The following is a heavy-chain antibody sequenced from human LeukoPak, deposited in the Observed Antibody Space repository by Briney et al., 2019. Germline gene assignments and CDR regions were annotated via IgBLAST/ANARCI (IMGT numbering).Heavy chain of an antibody. CDR3: ARQTGTTPSFDY. V-gene: IGHV4-38-2*01. Sequence: SETLSLTCAVSGYSISSGYYWGWIRQPPGKGLEWIGSIYHSGSTYYNPSLKSRVTISVDTSKNQFSLKLSSVTAADTAVNYCARQTGTTPSFDYWGQGTLVTVSS. D-gene: IGHD1-1*01. J-gene: IGHJ4*02. CDR2: IYHSGST. CDR1: GYSISSGYY.